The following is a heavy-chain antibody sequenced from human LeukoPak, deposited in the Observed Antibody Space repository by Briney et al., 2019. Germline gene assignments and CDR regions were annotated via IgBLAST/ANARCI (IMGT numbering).Heavy chain of an antibody. Sequence: GGSLRLSCAASGFTFSSYAMSWVRQAPGKGLEWVAAISGSGGSTYYADSVKGRFTISRDNSKNALYLQMNSLRAEDTAVYYCAKDHKMITFGGVIVNYYFDYWGQGTLVTVSS. D-gene: IGHD3-16*02. V-gene: IGHV3-23*01. CDR2: ISGSGGST. CDR3: AKDHKMITFGGVIVNYYFDY. CDR1: GFTFSSYA. J-gene: IGHJ4*02.